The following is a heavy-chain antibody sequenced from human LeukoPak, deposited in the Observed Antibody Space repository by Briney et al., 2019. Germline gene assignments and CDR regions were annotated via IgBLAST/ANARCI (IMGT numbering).Heavy chain of an antibody. Sequence: GASVKVSCKSSGYTFTAHHIHWVRQAPGQGLEWMGWVNPNTGGTNYAQRFQGRVTMTRDTSITTAYMELSSLKSDDTAVYYCTRGWCTGGKCYGWFDPWGQGTLITVSS. CDR2: VNPNTGGT. V-gene: IGHV1-2*02. CDR1: GYTFTAHH. J-gene: IGHJ5*02. CDR3: TRGWCTGGKCYGWFDP. D-gene: IGHD2-8*02.